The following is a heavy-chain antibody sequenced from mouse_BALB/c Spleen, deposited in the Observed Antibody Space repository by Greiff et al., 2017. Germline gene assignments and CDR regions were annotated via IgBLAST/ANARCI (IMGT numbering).Heavy chain of an antibody. CDR1: GYTFTDYW. Sequence: VQLQQSGAELVMPGASVKMSCKASGYTFTDYWMHWVKQRPGQGLEWIGAIDTSDSYTSYNQKFKGKATLTVDESSSTAYMQLSSLTSEDSAVYYCARARDWGSWFAYWGQGTLVTVSA. V-gene: IGHV1-69*01. CDR2: IDTSDSYT. CDR3: ARARDWGSWFAY. D-gene: IGHD4-1*01. J-gene: IGHJ3*01.